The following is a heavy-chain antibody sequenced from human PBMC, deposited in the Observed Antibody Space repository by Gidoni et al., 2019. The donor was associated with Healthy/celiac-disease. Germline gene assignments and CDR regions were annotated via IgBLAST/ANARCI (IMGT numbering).Heavy chain of an antibody. Sequence: QVQLQRWGAGLLKPSETLSLTCAVYGGSFTGYYWSWIRQPPGKGLEWIGEINHSGSTNYNPSLKSRVTISVDTSKNQFSLKLSSVTAADTAVYYCASRLTMVRGVSNWFDPWGQGTLVTVSS. D-gene: IGHD3-10*01. CDR1: GGSFTGYY. CDR2: INHSGST. V-gene: IGHV4-34*01. CDR3: ASRLTMVRGVSNWFDP. J-gene: IGHJ5*02.